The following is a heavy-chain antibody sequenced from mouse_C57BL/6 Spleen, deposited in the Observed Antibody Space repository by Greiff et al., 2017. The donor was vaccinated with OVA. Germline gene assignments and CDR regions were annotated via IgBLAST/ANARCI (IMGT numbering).Heavy chain of an antibody. CDR2: IYPGSGST. CDR1: GYTFTSYW. J-gene: IGHJ3*01. Sequence: VQLQQSGAELVKPGASVKMSCKASGYTFTSYWITWVKQRPGQGLEWIGDIYPGSGSTNYNEKFKSKATLTVDTSSSTAYMQLSSLTSEDSAVYYCAREGNYYGPFAYWGQGTLVTVSA. V-gene: IGHV1-55*01. CDR3: AREGNYYGPFAY. D-gene: IGHD2-1*01.